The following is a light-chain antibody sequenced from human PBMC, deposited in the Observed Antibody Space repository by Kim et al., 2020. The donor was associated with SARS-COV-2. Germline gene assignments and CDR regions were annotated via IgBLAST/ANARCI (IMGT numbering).Light chain of an antibody. CDR2: EVT. Sequence: QSALAQPASVSGSPGESITISCTGNDSDVGSYNLVSWYQKNPGKAPKVMIYEVTERPSGVSNRFSGSKSDNTASLTISGLQPEDEADYYCASYAGRSSFVFGSGTKVTVL. V-gene: IGLV2-23*02. CDR3: ASYAGRSSFV. CDR1: DSDVGSYNL. J-gene: IGLJ1*01.